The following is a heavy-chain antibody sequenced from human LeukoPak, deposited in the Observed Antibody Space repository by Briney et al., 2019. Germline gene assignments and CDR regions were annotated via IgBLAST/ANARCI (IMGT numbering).Heavy chain of an antibody. J-gene: IGHJ5*02. V-gene: IGHV1-18*01. CDR2: ISVYNGNT. D-gene: IGHD1-26*01. CDR1: AYTFTSYA. Sequence: ASVKVSCKASAYTFTSYAISWMRQAPGQGLEWMGWISVYNGNTNYAQKLQGRVTMTTDTPTNTAYMELRSLRFDDTAVYYCARDLAGIVGVTAWFDPWGQGTLVTVSS. CDR3: ARDLAGIVGVTAWFDP.